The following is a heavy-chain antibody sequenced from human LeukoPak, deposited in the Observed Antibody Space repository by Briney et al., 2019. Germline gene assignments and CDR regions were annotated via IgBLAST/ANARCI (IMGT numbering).Heavy chain of an antibody. CDR3: ARAEDGCSDASCYGH. J-gene: IGHJ4*02. Sequence: SQTLSLTCSVSGGSISSGDYYWSWIRQPAGKGLEWIGRISTGGNTNYNPSLKSRVTISLDTSRNRLSLKVTSVTAADTAVYYCARAEDGCSDASCYGHWGQGTLVTVSS. CDR2: ISTGGNT. D-gene: IGHD2-2*01. V-gene: IGHV4-61*02. CDR1: GGSISSGDYY.